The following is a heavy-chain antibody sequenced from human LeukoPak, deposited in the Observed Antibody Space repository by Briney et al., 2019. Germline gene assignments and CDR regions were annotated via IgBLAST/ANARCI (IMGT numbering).Heavy chain of an antibody. D-gene: IGHD5-18*01. CDR2: IIPILGIA. CDR1: GGTFSSYA. Sequence: AASVKVSCKASGGTFSSYAISWVRQAPGQGLEWMGRIIPILGIASYAQKFQGRVTITADKSTSTAYMELSSLRSEDTAVYYCATPNEQLWSFDYWGQGTLVTVSS. CDR3: ATPNEQLWSFDY. J-gene: IGHJ4*02. V-gene: IGHV1-69*04.